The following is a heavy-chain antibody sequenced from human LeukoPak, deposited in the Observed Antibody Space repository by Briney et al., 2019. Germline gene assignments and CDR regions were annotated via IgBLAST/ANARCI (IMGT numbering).Heavy chain of an antibody. D-gene: IGHD2-2*01. Sequence: GGSLRLSCAASGFTFSSYWMHWVRQAPGKGLVWVSRINSDGSSTSYADSVKGRFTISRDNAKNTLYLQMNSLRAEDTAVYYCAKFCSSTSCINDFDYWGQGTLVTVSS. CDR3: AKFCSSTSCINDFDY. J-gene: IGHJ4*02. CDR2: INSDGSST. CDR1: GFTFSSYW. V-gene: IGHV3-74*01.